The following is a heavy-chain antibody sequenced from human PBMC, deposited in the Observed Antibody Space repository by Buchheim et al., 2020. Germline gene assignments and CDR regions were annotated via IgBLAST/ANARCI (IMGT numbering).Heavy chain of an antibody. CDR1: GGSISSGGYY. D-gene: IGHD5-24*01. V-gene: IGHV4-31*03. CDR2: IYSSGST. J-gene: IGHJ2*01. Sequence: QVQLQESGPGLVKPSQTLSLTCTVSGGSISSGGYYWSWIRQHPGKGLEWIGYIYSSGSTYYNPSLKSRVTISVETSKNQLSLKLSSVTAADTAVYYCAGDSMATTRSYWYCDLWGRGTL. CDR3: AGDSMATTRSYWYCDL.